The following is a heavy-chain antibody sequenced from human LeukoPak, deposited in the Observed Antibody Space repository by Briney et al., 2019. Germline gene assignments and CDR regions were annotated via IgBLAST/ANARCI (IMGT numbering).Heavy chain of an antibody. J-gene: IGHJ3*02. D-gene: IGHD3-3*01. V-gene: IGHV1-18*01. CDR2: ISAYNGNT. Sequence: ASVKVSCKASGYTFTSYGISWVRQAPGQGLEWMGWISAYNGNTNYAQKLQGRVTMTTDTSTSTAYMELRSLRSDDTAVYYCAREERITIFGVPKGAFDIWGQGTMVTVSS. CDR1: GYTFTSYG. CDR3: AREERITIFGVPKGAFDI.